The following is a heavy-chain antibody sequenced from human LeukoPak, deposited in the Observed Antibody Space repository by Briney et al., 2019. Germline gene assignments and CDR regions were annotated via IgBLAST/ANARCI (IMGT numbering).Heavy chain of an antibody. J-gene: IGHJ1*01. CDR2: IYWDDDK. D-gene: IGHD6-13*01. CDR3: AHRNRSSSWQEYFQH. CDR1: GFALSTSGVG. Sequence: SGPTLLQPTQTLTLTCTFSGFALSTSGVGVGWIRQPPGKALEWLALIYWDDDKRYSPSLKSRLTITKDTSKNQVVLTMTNMDPVDTATYYCAHRNRSSSWQEYFQHWGQGTLVTVSS. V-gene: IGHV2-5*02.